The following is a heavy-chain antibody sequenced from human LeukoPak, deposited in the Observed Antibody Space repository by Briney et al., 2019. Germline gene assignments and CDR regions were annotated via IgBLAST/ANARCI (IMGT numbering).Heavy chain of an antibody. Sequence: GGSLRLSCTASGFTFSAYAMMWVRRAPGKGPEWVSAIRGGGGSAFYADSVRGRFTISRDNSKYTLFLQMNSLRAEDTAVYYCARDPNGDYVGAFDMWGPGTMVTVSS. CDR3: ARDPNGDYVGAFDM. CDR2: IRGGGGSA. J-gene: IGHJ3*02. CDR1: GFTFSAYA. D-gene: IGHD4-17*01. V-gene: IGHV3-23*01.